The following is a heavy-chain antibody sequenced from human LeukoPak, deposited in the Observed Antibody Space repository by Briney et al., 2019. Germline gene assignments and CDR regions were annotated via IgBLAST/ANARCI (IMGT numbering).Heavy chain of an antibody. V-gene: IGHV3-48*01. J-gene: IGHJ3*02. CDR3: ARTYDFGRGPPGDAFDN. CDR1: GFTFTIFG. Sequence: GGSRRLSWAAPGFTFTIFGLNWVGQAPGKGPGWVSYIDARSGITYYADSVQGRFAISRDDARESVFLQMDGLRVDDTAVYYCARTYDFGRGPPGDAFDNWGPGTWVIVSA. D-gene: IGHD3-3*01. CDR2: IDARSGIT.